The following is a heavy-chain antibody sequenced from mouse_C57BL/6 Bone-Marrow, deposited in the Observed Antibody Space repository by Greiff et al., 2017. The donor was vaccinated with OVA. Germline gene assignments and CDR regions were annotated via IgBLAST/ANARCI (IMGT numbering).Heavy chain of an antibody. Sequence: EVQLVESGGGLVKPGGSLKLSCAASGFTFSSYTMSWVRQTPEKRLEWVATISGGGGNTYYPDSVKGRFTISRDNAKNTLYLQMSSLRSEDTALYYCARHDYYGRGAMDYWGQGTSVTVSS. CDR1: GFTFSSYT. CDR2: ISGGGGNT. J-gene: IGHJ4*01. D-gene: IGHD1-1*01. V-gene: IGHV5-9*01. CDR3: ARHDYYGRGAMDY.